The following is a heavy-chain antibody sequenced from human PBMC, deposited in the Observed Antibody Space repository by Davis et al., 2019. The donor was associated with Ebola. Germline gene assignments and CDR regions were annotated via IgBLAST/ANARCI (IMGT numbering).Heavy chain of an antibody. CDR3: ARGAYGDYIVKAFDI. Sequence: GESLKISCAASGFTFSSYTLHWVRQAPGKGLEWVAVISYGGDNNYHADSVQGRFTISRDNSKNTLYLQMNSLRAEDTAIYYCARGAYGDYIVKAFDIWGQGTKVTVSS. CDR1: GFTFSSYT. D-gene: IGHD4-17*01. V-gene: IGHV3-30*04. J-gene: IGHJ3*02. CDR2: ISYGGDNN.